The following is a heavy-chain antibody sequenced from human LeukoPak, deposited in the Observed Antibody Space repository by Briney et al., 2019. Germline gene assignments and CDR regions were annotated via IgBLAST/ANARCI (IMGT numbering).Heavy chain of an antibody. Sequence: PSETLSLTCAVYGGSFSGFHWSWIRQPPGKGLEWIGEIDHSGSTNNNPSLKSRVTMSVDTSKKQFSLKLSSVTAADTAVYYCARGPNVSSGWYQLRYWGQGTPVTVSS. CDR2: IDHSGST. J-gene: IGHJ4*02. V-gene: IGHV4-34*01. D-gene: IGHD6-19*01. CDR1: GGSFSGFH. CDR3: ARGPNVSSGWYQLRY.